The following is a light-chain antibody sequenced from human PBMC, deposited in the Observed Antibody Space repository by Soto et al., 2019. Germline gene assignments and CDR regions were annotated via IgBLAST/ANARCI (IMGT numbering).Light chain of an antibody. CDR1: QSVSSN. CDR3: QQYNNWPLT. Sequence: EIVLTQSPDTLSLSPGERATRSCRASQSVSSNLAWYQQKPGQPPSLLNYGASTRATGIPARFSGSASGTEFTLTISSLQSEDFAVYYCQQYNNWPLTFGQGTKVDIK. J-gene: IGKJ1*01. CDR2: GAS. V-gene: IGKV3-15*01.